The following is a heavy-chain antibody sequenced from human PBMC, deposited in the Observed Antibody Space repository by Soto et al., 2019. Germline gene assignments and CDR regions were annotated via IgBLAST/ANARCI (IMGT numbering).Heavy chain of an antibody. V-gene: IGHV1-2*04. CDR2: INPNSGGT. D-gene: IGHD6-6*01. J-gene: IGHJ6*02. CDR3: ARDGSSIAARPFYYYGMDV. Sequence: ASVKVSCKASGYTFTGYYMHWVRQAPGQGLEWMGWINPNSGGTNYAQKFQGWVTMTRDTSISTAYMELSRLRSDDTAVYYCARDGSSIAARPFYYYGMDVWDQEXTVTVSS. CDR1: GYTFTGYY.